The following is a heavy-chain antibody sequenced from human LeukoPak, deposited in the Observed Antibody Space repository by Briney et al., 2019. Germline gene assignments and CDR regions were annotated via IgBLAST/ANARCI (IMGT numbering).Heavy chain of an antibody. V-gene: IGHV3-15*07. CDR2: IKSKTDGGTT. CDR1: GFTFSKAW. Sequence: NPGGSLRLSYAASGFTFSKAWMYWVRQAPGKGLEWVGRIKSKTDGGTTDYAAPVKGRFTISRDDSKNTLFLQMNSLKTEDTATYYCTTPKYSGYDFYFWGQGTLVTVSS. D-gene: IGHD5-12*01. CDR3: TTPKYSGYDFYF. J-gene: IGHJ4*02.